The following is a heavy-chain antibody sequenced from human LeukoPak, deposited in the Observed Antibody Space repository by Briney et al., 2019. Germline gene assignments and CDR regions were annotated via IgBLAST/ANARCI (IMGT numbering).Heavy chain of an antibody. V-gene: IGHV1-2*02. CDR3: ARGRGTTSSNFDY. Sequence: GASVKVSCKASGYTFTGYCMHWVRQAPGQGLEWMGWINPNNGGTNYAQKFQGRVTMTRDTSISTAYMELSRLTSDDTAVYYCARGRGTTSSNFDYWGQGTLVTVSS. D-gene: IGHD2-2*01. CDR2: INPNNGGT. CDR1: GYTFTGYC. J-gene: IGHJ4*02.